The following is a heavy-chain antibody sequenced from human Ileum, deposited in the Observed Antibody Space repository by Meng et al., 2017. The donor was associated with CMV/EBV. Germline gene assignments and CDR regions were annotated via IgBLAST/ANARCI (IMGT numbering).Heavy chain of an antibody. Sequence: SVKVSCKASGGAFNNYAISWVRQAPGQGLEWMGGIIPIFGTTNYAQNFQGRVTMTADESTSTVYMDLSSLRADDTAIYYCARRLGYCSGSTTCHSRFGPWGQGTLVTVSS. D-gene: IGHD2-15*01. J-gene: IGHJ5*02. CDR1: GGAFNNYA. V-gene: IGHV1-69*13. CDR2: IIPIFGTT. CDR3: ARRLGYCSGSTTCHSRFGP.